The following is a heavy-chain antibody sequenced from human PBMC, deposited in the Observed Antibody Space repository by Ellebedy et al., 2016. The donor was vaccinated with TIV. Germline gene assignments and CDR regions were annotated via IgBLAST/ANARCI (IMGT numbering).Heavy chain of an antibody. V-gene: IGHV1-69*13. CDR2: IIPIFGTA. D-gene: IGHD4-17*01. CDR3: ARLTTVTKDY. Sequence: AASVKVSCKASGGTFSSYAISWVRQAPGQGLEWMGGIIPIFGTANYAQKFQGRVTITADESTSTAYMELSSLRSEDTAVYYCARLTTVTKDYWGQGTLVTVSS. CDR1: GGTFSSYA. J-gene: IGHJ4*02.